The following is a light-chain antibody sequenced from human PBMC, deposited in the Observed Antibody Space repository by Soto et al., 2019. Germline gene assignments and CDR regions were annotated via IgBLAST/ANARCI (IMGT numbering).Light chain of an antibody. V-gene: IGKV1-27*01. J-gene: IGKJ1*01. CDR1: QGLSNY. CDR2: AAS. Sequence: DIQMTQSPSSLSTSVGDRVTITCRASQGLSNYLAWYQQKPGKVPKLLIYAASTLQSGVPSRFRGSGSGTDFTLTISSLQPEDVATYYCQKYNSAPWTFGQGTKVEIK. CDR3: QKYNSAPWT.